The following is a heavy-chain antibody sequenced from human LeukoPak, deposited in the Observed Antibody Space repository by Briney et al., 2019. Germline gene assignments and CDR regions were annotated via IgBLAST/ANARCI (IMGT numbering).Heavy chain of an antibody. Sequence: SETLSLTCTVSGGSISSYYWSWIRQPPGKGLEWIGYIYYSGSTNYNPSLKSRVTISVDTSKNQFSLKLSSVTAADTAVYYCARESSGSYLGRRYYYYYYYYMDVWGKGTTVTVSS. CDR1: GGSISSYY. V-gene: IGHV4-59*01. CDR2: IYYSGST. D-gene: IGHD1-26*01. J-gene: IGHJ6*03. CDR3: ARESSGSYLGRRYYYYYYYYMDV.